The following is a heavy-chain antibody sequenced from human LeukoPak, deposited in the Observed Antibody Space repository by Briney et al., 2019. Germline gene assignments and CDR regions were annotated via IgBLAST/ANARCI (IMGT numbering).Heavy chain of an antibody. CDR3: ASLYSGSYYFDY. D-gene: IGHD1-26*01. J-gene: IGHJ4*02. Sequence: SVKVSCKASGGTFSSYAISWVRQAPGQGLEWMGGIIPIFGTANYSQKFQGRVTITADESTSTAYMELSSLRSEDTAVYYCASLYSGSYYFDYWGQGTLVTVSS. CDR1: GGTFSSYA. V-gene: IGHV1-69*13. CDR2: IIPIFGTA.